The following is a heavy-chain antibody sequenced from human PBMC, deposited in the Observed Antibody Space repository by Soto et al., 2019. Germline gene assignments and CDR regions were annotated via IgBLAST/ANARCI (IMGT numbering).Heavy chain of an antibody. D-gene: IGHD4-17*01. CDR2: ISWNSGSV. CDR3: AKGMTTVTTYDAFDI. Sequence: PGGSLRLSCAASGFTFDDYAMHWVRQAPGKGLEWVSGISWNSGSVCYADSVKGRFTISRDNAKNSLYLQMNSLRAEDTALYYCAKGMTTVTTYDAFDIWGQGTMVTVSS. V-gene: IGHV3-9*01. J-gene: IGHJ3*02. CDR1: GFTFDDYA.